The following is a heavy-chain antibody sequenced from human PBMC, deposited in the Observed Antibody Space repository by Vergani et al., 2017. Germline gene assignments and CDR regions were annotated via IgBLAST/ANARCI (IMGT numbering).Heavy chain of an antibody. V-gene: IGHV3-23*04. D-gene: IGHD3-10*01. CDR2: ISGSGGST. CDR3: AKGPQSMVRGVIYY. Sequence: VQLVQSGAEVKKPGSSVKVSCKASGGTFSSYAMSWVRQAPGKGLEWVSAISGSGGSTYYADSVKGRFTISRDNSKNTLYLQMNSLRAEDTAVYYCAKGPQSMVRGVIYYWGQGTLVTVSS. CDR1: GGTFSSYA. J-gene: IGHJ4*02.